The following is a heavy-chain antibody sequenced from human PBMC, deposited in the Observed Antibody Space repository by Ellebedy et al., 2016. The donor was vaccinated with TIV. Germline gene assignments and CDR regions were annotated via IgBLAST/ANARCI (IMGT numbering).Heavy chain of an antibody. J-gene: IGHJ4*02. D-gene: IGHD2-8*02. CDR2: ISTDSSII. CDR3: ARKFPGAGGIDY. V-gene: IGHV3-11*04. CDR1: GFTFSDYY. Sequence: GESLKISCAASGFTFSDYYMSWIRQAPGKGLEWVSYISTDSSIIYYVDSVKGRFTISRDSARSSLYLQMNSLRDEDTAVYYCARKFPGAGGIDYWGQGTLVTVSS.